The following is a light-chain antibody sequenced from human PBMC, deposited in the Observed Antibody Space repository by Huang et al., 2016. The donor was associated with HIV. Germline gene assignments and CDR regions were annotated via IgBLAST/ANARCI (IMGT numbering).Light chain of an antibody. J-gene: IGKJ2*01. V-gene: IGKV3-15*01. CDR1: QSVSSN. CDR3: QQYNNWPPYT. CDR2: GAS. Sequence: EIVMTQSPATLSVSPGERATLSCRASQSVSSNLAWYQQKPGQAPRRLIYGASTRATGIAARLSGSGSGTEFTRTISSRQAEDYAVYYCQQYNNWPPYTCGQGTKLEIK.